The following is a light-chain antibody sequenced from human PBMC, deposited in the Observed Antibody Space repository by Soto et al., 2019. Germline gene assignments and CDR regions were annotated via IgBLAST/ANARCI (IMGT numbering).Light chain of an antibody. CDR3: QQRSNWPIT. J-gene: IGKJ5*01. Sequence: DIASTPSPCTLSLSPRERATLSCRASQSVNSIYLAWYQQKPGQAPRLLIYGASSRATGIPDTFSGSGSGTDFTLTISRLEPEDFALYYCQQRSNWPITVGQGTRLEIK. CDR2: GAS. CDR1: QSVNSIY. V-gene: IGKV3D-20*02.